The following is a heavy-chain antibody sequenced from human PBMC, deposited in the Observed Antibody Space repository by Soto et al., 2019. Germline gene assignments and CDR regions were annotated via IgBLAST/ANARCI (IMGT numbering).Heavy chain of an antibody. CDR1: GFTFSSYA. J-gene: IGHJ2*01. D-gene: IGHD1-26*01. CDR2: ISGSGGST. CDR3: AKCSGSYYGRDWYFDL. Sequence: EVQLLESGGGLVQPGGSLRLSCAASGFTFSSYAMSWVRQAPGKGLEWVSAISGSGGSTYYEDSVKGRFTISRDNSKNTLYLQMNSLRAEDTAVYYCAKCSGSYYGRDWYFDLWGRGTLVTVSS. V-gene: IGHV3-23*01.